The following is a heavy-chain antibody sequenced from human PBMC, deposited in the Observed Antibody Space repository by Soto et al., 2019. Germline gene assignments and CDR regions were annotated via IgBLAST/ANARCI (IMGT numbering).Heavy chain of an antibody. Sequence: ASVKVSCKASGHSLNKYDINWVRQAPGQGLEWMGWVNPNSGETGFAQKFQGRITMTRNTSINTVYMELRSLRSDDTAVYYCARDYIVEMNSRGGFDPWGQGTLVTVSS. CDR2: VNPNSGET. D-gene: IGHD3-22*01. CDR1: GHSLNKYD. J-gene: IGHJ5*02. CDR3: ARDYIVEMNSRGGFDP. V-gene: IGHV1-8*01.